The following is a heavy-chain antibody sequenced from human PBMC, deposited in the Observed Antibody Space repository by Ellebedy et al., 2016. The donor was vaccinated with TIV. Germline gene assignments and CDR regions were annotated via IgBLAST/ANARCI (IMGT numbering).Heavy chain of an antibody. V-gene: IGHV4-39*07. CDR3: VSREKSGYDLFYLDV. CDR2: IYYSGST. Sequence: SETLSLTCTVSGGSVSRSPSYWGWVRQSPGNGLEWIGSIYYSGSTYYNPSLQSRVTISLDTSKNQFSLRLSSVTAADTAVYYCVSREKSGYDLFYLDVWGKGTTVTVSS. J-gene: IGHJ6*03. CDR1: GGSVSRSPSY. D-gene: IGHD5-12*01.